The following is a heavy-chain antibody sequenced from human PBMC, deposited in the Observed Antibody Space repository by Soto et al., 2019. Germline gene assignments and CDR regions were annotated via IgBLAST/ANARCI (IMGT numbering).Heavy chain of an antibody. D-gene: IGHD3-22*01. V-gene: IGHV5-51*01. Sequence: GESLKISCKGSGYSFTSYWIGWVRQMPGKGLEWMGIIYPGDSDTRYSPSFQGQVTISADKSISTAYLQWSSLKASDTAMYYCARVRLHYYDSSGYHPSFDYWGQGTLVTVPQ. J-gene: IGHJ4*02. CDR3: ARVRLHYYDSSGYHPSFDY. CDR1: GYSFTSYW. CDR2: IYPGDSDT.